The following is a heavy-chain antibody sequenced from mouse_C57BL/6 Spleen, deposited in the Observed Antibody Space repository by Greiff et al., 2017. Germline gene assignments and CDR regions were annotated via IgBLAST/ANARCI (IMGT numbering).Heavy chain of an antibody. CDR3: ARRGTGTSLFDY. V-gene: IGHV1-69*01. CDR2: IYPSDSYT. Sequence: VQLQQPGAELVMPGASVKLSCKASGYTFTSYWMHWVKQRPGQGLEWIGEIYPSDSYTNYNQKFKGKSTLTVDKSSSTAYMPLSSLTSEDSAVYYCARRGTGTSLFDYWGQGTTLTVSS. J-gene: IGHJ2*01. CDR1: GYTFTSYW. D-gene: IGHD4-1*01.